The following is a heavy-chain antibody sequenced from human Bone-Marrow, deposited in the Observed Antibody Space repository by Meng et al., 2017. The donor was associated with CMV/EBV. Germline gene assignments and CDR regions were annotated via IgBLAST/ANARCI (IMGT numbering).Heavy chain of an antibody. Sequence: GESLKISCAASGFTFSSYGMHWVRQAPGKGLEWMGWINPNSGGTNYAQKFQGRVTMTRDTSISTAYMELSRLRSDDTAVYYCAREGAARLFWFPNWFDPWGQGTLVTVSS. CDR3: AREGAARLFWFPNWFDP. V-gene: IGHV1-2*02. J-gene: IGHJ5*02. CDR1: GFTFSSYG. D-gene: IGHD6-6*01. CDR2: INPNSGGT.